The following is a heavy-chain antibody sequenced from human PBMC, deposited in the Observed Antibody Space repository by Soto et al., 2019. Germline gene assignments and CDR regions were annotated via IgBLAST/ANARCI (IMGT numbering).Heavy chain of an antibody. CDR1: GFSLSTSGVG. CDR2: IYWDDDK. D-gene: IGHD2-2*01. CDR3: AHVDSVVVPAATGYYYYGMDV. J-gene: IGHJ6*02. Sequence: QITLKESGPTLVKPTQTLTLTCTFSGFSLSTSGVGVGWIRQPPGKALEWLALIYWDDDKRYSPSLKSRLTITKDTSKNQVVLTMTNMDPVDTATYYCAHVDSVVVPAATGYYYYGMDVWGQGTTVTVSS. V-gene: IGHV2-5*02.